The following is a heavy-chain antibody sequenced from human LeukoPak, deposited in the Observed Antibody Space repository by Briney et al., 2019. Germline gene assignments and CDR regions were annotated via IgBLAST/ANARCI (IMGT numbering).Heavy chain of an antibody. J-gene: IGHJ4*02. V-gene: IGHV4-39*01. D-gene: IGHD4-17*01. CDR1: GGSISSSSYY. CDR3: AGHKDMRTTLTPFDY. CDR2: MYYSGST. Sequence: KPSETLSLTCTVSGGSISSSSYYWGWIRQPPGKGLEWIGSMYYSGSTYYNPSLKSRVTISVDTSKDQFSLKLSSVTAADTAVYYCAGHKDMRTTLTPFDYWGQGTLVTVSS.